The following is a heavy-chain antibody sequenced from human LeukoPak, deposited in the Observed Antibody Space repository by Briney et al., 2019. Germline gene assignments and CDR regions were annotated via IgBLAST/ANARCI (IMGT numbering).Heavy chain of an antibody. V-gene: IGHV3-23*01. J-gene: IGHJ5*02. CDR3: AIYGSSWA. CDR2: ISGSGDIT. CDR1: GFTFSSYA. Sequence: GGSLRLSCAASGFTFSSYAMSWVRQAPGKGLEWVSAISGSGDITYYADSVKGRFTISRDNAKNSLYLQMNSLRAEDTAVYYCAIYGSSWAWGQGTLVTVSS. D-gene: IGHD6-13*01.